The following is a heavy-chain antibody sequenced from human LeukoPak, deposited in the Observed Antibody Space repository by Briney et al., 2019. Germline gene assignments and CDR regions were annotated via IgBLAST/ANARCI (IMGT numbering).Heavy chain of an antibody. V-gene: IGHV3-30*18. D-gene: IGHD2-15*01. J-gene: IGHJ4*01. CDR1: GFIFSGSV. CDR3: AKDSGGSVLED. Sequence: GGSLRLSCAASGFIFSGSVMHWVRQAPGKGLEWLAVMSYDGSNKYYGDSVKGRFTISRDNSENTPYLHMNSLRHDDTAVYYCAKDSGGSVLEDWGHGSLVIVSS. CDR2: MSYDGSNK.